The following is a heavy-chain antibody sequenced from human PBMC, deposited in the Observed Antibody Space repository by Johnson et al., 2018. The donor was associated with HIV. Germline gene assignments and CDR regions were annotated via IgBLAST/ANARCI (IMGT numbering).Heavy chain of an antibody. Sequence: VQLVESGGGLVQPGGSLRLSCAASGFTFSSHWMHWVRQPPGKGLVWVSRINSDGSTIYYADSVKGRVTISRDNSKNTLYLQMNSLRAEDTAVYYCAKDEFKWELLHIWGQGTMVTVSS. CDR3: AKDEFKWELLHI. CDR1: GFTFSSHW. V-gene: IGHV3-74*01. D-gene: IGHD1-26*01. J-gene: IGHJ3*02. CDR2: INSDGSTI.